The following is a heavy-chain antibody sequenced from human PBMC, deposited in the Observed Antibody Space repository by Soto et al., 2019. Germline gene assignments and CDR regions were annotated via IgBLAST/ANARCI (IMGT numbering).Heavy chain of an antibody. V-gene: IGHV4-39*07. J-gene: IGHJ4*02. D-gene: IGHD5-18*01. CDR1: GGSVSTSSDF. CDR2: ISYSGST. CDR3: ARGYGRNFDY. Sequence: SETLSLTCAVSGGSVSTSSDFWDWLRQPPGKGLEWIGSISYSGSTYYNPSLKSRVTISVDTSKNQFSLKLSSVTAADTAVYYCARGYGRNFDYWGQGTLVTVSS.